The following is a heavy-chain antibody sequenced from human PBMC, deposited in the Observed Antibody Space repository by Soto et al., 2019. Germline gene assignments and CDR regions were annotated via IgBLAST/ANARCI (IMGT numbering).Heavy chain of an antibody. Sequence: GGSLRLSCAASGFTFSSYSMNWVRQAPGKGLEWVSSISSSSSYIYYTDSVKGRFTISRDNAKNSLYLQMNSLRAEDTAVYYCARDREYSSSSAVLSPPHMDVWGQGTTVTVSS. J-gene: IGHJ6*02. CDR1: GFTFSSYS. CDR3: ARDREYSSSSAVLSPPHMDV. D-gene: IGHD6-6*01. CDR2: ISSSSSYI. V-gene: IGHV3-21*01.